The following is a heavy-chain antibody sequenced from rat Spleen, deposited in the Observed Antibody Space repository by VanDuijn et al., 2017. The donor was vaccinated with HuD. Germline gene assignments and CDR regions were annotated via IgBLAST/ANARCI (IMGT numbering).Heavy chain of an antibody. V-gene: IGHV2-41*01. CDR1: GFSLTSYS. CDR3: ARDPGLLRTIWGYCDY. CDR2: IWNSGGT. D-gene: IGHD1-6*01. Sequence: QVQLMESGPGLVQPSETLSLTCTVSGFSLTSYSVHWVRQPPGKGLEWMGVIWNSGGTRYNSALKSRLSISKDTSKSQVLLKMNSLQTEDTATYYCARDPGLLRTIWGYCDYWGQGVMVTVSS. J-gene: IGHJ2*01.